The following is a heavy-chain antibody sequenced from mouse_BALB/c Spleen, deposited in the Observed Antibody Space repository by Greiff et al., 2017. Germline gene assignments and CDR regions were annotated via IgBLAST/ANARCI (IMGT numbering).Heavy chain of an antibody. CDR2: INPYNDGT. V-gene: IGHV1-14*01. Sequence: EVQLQQSGTVLSRPGASVKMSCKASGYTFTSYVMHWVKQKPGQGLEWIGYINPYNDGTKYNEKFKGKATLTSDKSSSTAYMELSSLTSEDSAVYYCARGSFKGYAMDYWGQGTSVTVSS. CDR3: ARGSFKGYAMDY. J-gene: IGHJ4*01. CDR1: GYTFTSYV.